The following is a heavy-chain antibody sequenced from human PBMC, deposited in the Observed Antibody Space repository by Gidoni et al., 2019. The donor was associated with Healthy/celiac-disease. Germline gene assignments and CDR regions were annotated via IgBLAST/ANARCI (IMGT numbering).Heavy chain of an antibody. V-gene: IGHV3-30*18. CDR3: AKDRGGSYLLDYYGMDV. CDR2: ISYDGSNK. Sequence: QVQLVGSGGGVVRPGSSLRLSCAASGFSFSSYGMHWVRQSPGKGLEWVAVISYDGSNKDYADAVKGRFTSSRDNSKNPLYLQMNSLRAEDTAVYYCAKDRGGSYLLDYYGMDVWGQGTTVTVSS. J-gene: IGHJ6*02. D-gene: IGHD1-26*01. CDR1: GFSFSSYG.